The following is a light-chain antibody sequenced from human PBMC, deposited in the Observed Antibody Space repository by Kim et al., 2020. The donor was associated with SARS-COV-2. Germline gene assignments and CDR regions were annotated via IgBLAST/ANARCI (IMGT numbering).Light chain of an antibody. J-gene: IGKJ1*01. CDR3: QQYNSFPWT. CDR1: QSISNW. Sequence: DIQMTQSPTTLSASVGDRVTITCRASQSISNWLAWYQQKPGKAPEVLIYKASSLESGVPSRFSGSGSGTEFTLTISSLQPDDCATYYCQQYNSFPWTFGQGTKVDIK. V-gene: IGKV1-5*03. CDR2: KAS.